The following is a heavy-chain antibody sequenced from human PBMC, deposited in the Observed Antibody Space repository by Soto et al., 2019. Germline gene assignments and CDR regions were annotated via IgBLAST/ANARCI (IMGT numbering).Heavy chain of an antibody. CDR1: GFTFSSYA. D-gene: IGHD3-22*01. CDR2: ISSNGGST. CDR3: VKEGQRYYYDSSGPRGWYFDY. J-gene: IGHJ4*02. Sequence: QSGGSLRLSCSASGFTFSSYAMHWVRHAPGKGLEYVSAISSNGGSTYYADSVKGRFTISRDNSKNTLYLQMSSLRAEDTAVYYCVKEGQRYYYDSSGPRGWYFDYWGQGTLVTVSS. V-gene: IGHV3-64D*06.